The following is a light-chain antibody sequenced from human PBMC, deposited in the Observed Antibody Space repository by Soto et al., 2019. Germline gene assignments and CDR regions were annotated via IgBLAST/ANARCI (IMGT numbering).Light chain of an antibody. CDR3: QQRSKCPLS. V-gene: IGKV3-11*01. Sequence: EIVLTQFPATLSLTQGTRATLSCRASQSIGNYLAWYQQKPGQPPRLLIYDASNRATGIPARLSGSGFGTDFTLTIDSLEPEDFAVYYCQQRSKCPLSFAGGTKVPIK. CDR2: DAS. J-gene: IGKJ4*01. CDR1: QSIGNY.